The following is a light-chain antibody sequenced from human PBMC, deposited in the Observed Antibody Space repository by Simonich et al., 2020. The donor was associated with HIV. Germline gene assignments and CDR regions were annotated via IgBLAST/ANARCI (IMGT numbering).Light chain of an antibody. CDR1: SSDIGDYNF. Sequence: QSALTQPASVSGSPGQSITISCTGTSSDIGDYNFVSWYQQHPAKAPKLMIYDVTKRPSGVSNRFSGSKSGTTASLTISGLQAEDEADYYCTSYTRNTTWVFGGGTKLTVL. V-gene: IGLV2-14*01. CDR2: DVT. J-gene: IGLJ3*02. CDR3: TSYTRNTTWV.